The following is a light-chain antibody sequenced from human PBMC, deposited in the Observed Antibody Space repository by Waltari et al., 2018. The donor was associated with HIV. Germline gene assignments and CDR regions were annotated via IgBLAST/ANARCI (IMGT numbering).Light chain of an antibody. CDR2: EVS. V-gene: IGLV2-8*01. CDR3: SSYAGRNNFI. CDR1: SNDIGAYDY. Sequence: QSALTQPPSASGSLGQSVTISCTGTSNDIGAYDYVSWYLQYPGKAPKVIMSEVSKRPSGVPDRFSGSKSDNTASLTVSGLQAEDEADYFCSSYAGRNNFIFGGGTKLTVL. J-gene: IGLJ2*01.